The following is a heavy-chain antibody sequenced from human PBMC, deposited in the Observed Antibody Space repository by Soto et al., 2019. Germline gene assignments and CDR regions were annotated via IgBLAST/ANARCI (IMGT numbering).Heavy chain of an antibody. CDR1: GLSVGSNY. J-gene: IGHJ4*02. CDR2: IYSGGTT. CDR3: ARRYIVGVTGDY. Sequence: EVQLVETGGGMIQPGGSLGLSGAVSGLSVGSNYMSWVRQAPGKGLEWVSLIYSGGTTSYADSVKGRFIISRDSSKNTLFLQMNSLRVEDTAVYYCARRYIVGVTGDYWGQGTLVTVSS. V-gene: IGHV3-53*02. D-gene: IGHD1-26*01.